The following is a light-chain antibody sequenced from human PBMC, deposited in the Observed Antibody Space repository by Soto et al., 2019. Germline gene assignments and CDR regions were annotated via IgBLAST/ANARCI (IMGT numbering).Light chain of an antibody. J-gene: IGLJ2*01. Sequence: QSVLTQPPSVSAAPGQKVTISCSGSSSNIGNNYVSWYQQLPGTAPKLLIYENNKRPSRIPDRFSGSKSGTSATLGITGLQTGDEADYYCGTWDSSLSAAPVFGGGTKLTVL. CDR3: GTWDSSLSAAPV. CDR1: SSNIGNNY. V-gene: IGLV1-51*02. CDR2: ENN.